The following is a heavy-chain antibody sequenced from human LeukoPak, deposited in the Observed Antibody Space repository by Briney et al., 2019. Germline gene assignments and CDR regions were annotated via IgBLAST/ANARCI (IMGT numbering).Heavy chain of an antibody. J-gene: IGHJ4*02. CDR1: GFTFSSYS. CDR3: ARRETFLTHY. Sequence: GGSLRLSCAASGFTFSSYSMNLVRQAPGKGLEWVSSISSSSSYIYYADSVKGRFTISRDNAKNSLYLQMNRLRAEDTAVYYCARRETFLTHYWGQGTLVTVSS. D-gene: IGHD1-26*01. CDR2: ISSSSSYI. V-gene: IGHV3-21*01.